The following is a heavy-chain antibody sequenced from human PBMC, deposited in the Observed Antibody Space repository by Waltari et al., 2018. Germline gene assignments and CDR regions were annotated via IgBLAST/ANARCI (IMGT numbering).Heavy chain of an antibody. J-gene: IGHJ4*02. V-gene: IGHV4-59*01. CDR2: IYFSGRT. CDR1: GGPLSGYY. CDR3: ARRSGNYGQDFDY. Sequence: QVQLQESGPGLVKPPETLSLTCPVSGGPLSGYYWTWIRHPPGKGLEWIGYIYFSGRTNYNPALKSRLTMSVDTSKNQFSLKLTSVTAADTAVYYCARRSGNYGQDFDYWGQGILVTVSS. D-gene: IGHD1-7*01.